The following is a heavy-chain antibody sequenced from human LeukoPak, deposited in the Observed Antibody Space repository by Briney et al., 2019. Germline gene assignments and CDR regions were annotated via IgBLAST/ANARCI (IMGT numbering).Heavy chain of an antibody. D-gene: IGHD1-7*01. CDR2: INHSGST. CDR3: ARRLELFSVWFDP. CDR1: GGSFSGYY. V-gene: IGHV4-34*01. Sequence: PSETLSLTCAVYGGSFSGYYWSWIRQPPGKGLERIGEINHSGSTYYNPSLKSRVTISVDTSKNQFSLRLSSVTAADTAVYYCARRLELFSVWFDPWGQGTLVTVSS. J-gene: IGHJ5*02.